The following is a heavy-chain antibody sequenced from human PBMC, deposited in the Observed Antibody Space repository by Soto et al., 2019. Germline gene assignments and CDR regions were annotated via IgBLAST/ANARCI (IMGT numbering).Heavy chain of an antibody. V-gene: IGHV3-23*01. CDR2: ISGSGDST. CDR3: AKQAPYSNIWYEIDY. J-gene: IGHJ4*02. CDR1: GFTFSSYA. D-gene: IGHD6-13*01. Sequence: EVQLLESGGGLVQPGGSLRLSCAASGFTFSSYAMNWVRQAPGKGLEWVLGISGSGDSTHYADAVKSRFTISRDNSTNTLHLQMNSLRAEDTAVYYCAKQAPYSNIWYEIDYWGQGTLVIVST.